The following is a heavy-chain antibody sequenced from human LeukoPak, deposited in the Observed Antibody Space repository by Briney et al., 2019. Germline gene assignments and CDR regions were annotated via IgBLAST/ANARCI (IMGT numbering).Heavy chain of an antibody. CDR2: MNPNSGNT. J-gene: IGHJ3*02. CDR1: GYTFTSYG. D-gene: IGHD2-2*01. CDR3: AIRKYCSSTSCYFDAFDI. Sequence: GASVKVSCKASGYTFTSYGINWVRQATGQGLEWMGWMNPNSGNTGYAQKFQGRVTMTRNTSISTAYMELSSLRSEDTAVYYCAIRKYCSSTSCYFDAFDIWGQGTMVTVSS. V-gene: IGHV1-8*01.